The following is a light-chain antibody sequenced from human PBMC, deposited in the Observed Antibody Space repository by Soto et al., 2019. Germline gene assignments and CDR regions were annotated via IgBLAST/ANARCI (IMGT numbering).Light chain of an antibody. Sequence: EIVLTQSPFTLSFSPVERSTRSFRAGQSVSSSYSAWYQQKPGQAPRLLIYGASSRATGIPDRFSGSGSGTDFTLTISRLEPEDFAVYYCQQYGSSPSITFGQGTRLEIK. CDR3: QQYGSSPSIT. V-gene: IGKV3-20*01. CDR1: QSVSSSY. CDR2: GAS. J-gene: IGKJ5*01.